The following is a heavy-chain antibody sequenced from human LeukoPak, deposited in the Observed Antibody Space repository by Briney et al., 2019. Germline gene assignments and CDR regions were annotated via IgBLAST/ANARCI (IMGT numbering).Heavy chain of an antibody. CDR1: GGSFSGNY. V-gene: IGHV4-34*01. CDR2: INHSGST. D-gene: IGHD3-10*01. Sequence: SQTLSLTCAVSGGSFSGNYRSWIRQPPGKWLEWIGEINHSGSTNYNPSLRSRITISVDTSKNQFSLKLSSVTAADAVLYYSARDFGGYDYWGQGILVTVSS. J-gene: IGHJ4*02. CDR3: ARDFGGYDY.